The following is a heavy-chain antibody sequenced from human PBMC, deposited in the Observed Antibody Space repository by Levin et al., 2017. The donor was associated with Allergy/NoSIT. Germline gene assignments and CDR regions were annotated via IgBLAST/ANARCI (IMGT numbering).Heavy chain of an antibody. D-gene: IGHD1-1*01. CDR1: GFTFSTYG. CDR3: ANANEAYYYYSGIDA. Sequence: LSLTCAASGFTFSTYGMHWVRQAPGKGLEWVAVISYDGSYKYYADSVKGRFTISRDNSKNTLYLQMNSLRVEDTAVYYCANANEAYYYYSGIDAWGQGPTVTVSS. CDR2: ISYDGSYK. V-gene: IGHV3-30*18. J-gene: IGHJ6*02.